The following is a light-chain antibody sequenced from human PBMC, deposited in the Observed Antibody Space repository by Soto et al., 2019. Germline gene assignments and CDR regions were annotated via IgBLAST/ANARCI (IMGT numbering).Light chain of an antibody. J-gene: IGKJ1*01. CDR1: QDIRNE. V-gene: IGKV1-6*01. Sequence: AIQMTQSPSSLSASVGDRVTITCRASQDIRNELGWYQQKPGKAPKALIYGVSNLQSGVPSRFSGSGSGTDFTLTISSLQPEDFAVYYCLQDHNYPRTFGQGTK. CDR2: GVS. CDR3: LQDHNYPRT.